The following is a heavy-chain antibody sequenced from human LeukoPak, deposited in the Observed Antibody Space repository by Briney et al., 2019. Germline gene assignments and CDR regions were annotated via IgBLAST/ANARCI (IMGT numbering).Heavy chain of an antibody. D-gene: IGHD3-22*01. V-gene: IGHV3-53*01. Sequence: GGSLRLSCAASGFTVSSNFMNWVRQTPGKGLEWVSVIYSGGSTYYVDSVKGRFTISRDNSKNTLYLQMNSLRVEDTAVYYCARESPYYYDSPDAFDIWGQGTMVTVSS. CDR2: IYSGGST. CDR1: GFTVSSNF. J-gene: IGHJ3*02. CDR3: ARESPYYYDSPDAFDI.